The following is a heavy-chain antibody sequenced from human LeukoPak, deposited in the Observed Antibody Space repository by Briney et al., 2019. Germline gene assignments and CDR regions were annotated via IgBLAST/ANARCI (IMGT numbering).Heavy chain of an antibody. J-gene: IGHJ1*01. Sequence: VQPGGSLRLSCGASGFICIINTMSWVRQAPGKGLEWVSAISGSGGRTYYADSVKGRFTISRDNSKNTLYLQMNSLRAEDTAVYFCAKGPSYYSDTTGFSIFWGQGGLVTVFS. CDR2: ISGSGGRT. D-gene: IGHD3-22*01. V-gene: IGHV3-23*01. CDR1: GFICIINT. CDR3: AKGPSYYSDTTGFSIF.